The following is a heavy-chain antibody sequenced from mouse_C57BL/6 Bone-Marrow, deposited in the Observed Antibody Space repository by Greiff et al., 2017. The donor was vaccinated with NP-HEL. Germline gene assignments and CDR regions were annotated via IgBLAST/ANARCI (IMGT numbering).Heavy chain of an antibody. CDR3: ARRDSLFDY. CDR1: GYTFTDYY. V-gene: IGHV1-26*01. Sequence: EVQLQQSGPELVKPGASVKISCKASGYTFTDYYMNWVKQSHGKSLEWIGDINPNNGGTSYNQKFKGKATLTVDKSSSTAYMELRSLTSEDSAVYYCARRDSLFDYWGQGTTLTVSS. CDR2: INPNNGGT. J-gene: IGHJ2*01.